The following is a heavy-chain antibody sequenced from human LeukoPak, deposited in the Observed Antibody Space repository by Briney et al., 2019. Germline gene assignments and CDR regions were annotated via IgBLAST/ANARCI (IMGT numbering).Heavy chain of an antibody. Sequence: GGSLRLSCAASGFPFSSYAMSWVRQAPGKGLEWVSDISGSGGATFYANSVKGRFTISRDNSKNTLFLQMNSLRAEDTAVYYCARGMVRGGFGLVHWGQGTLVTVSS. D-gene: IGHD3-10*01. CDR2: ISGSGGAT. CDR1: GFPFSSYA. J-gene: IGHJ4*02. V-gene: IGHV3-23*01. CDR3: ARGMVRGGFGLVH.